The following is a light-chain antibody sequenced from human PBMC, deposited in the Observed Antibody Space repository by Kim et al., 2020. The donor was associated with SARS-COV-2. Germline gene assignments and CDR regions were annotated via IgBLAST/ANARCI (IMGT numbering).Light chain of an antibody. CDR2: RND. CDR3: AAWDDSLSGSMV. J-gene: IGLJ3*02. Sequence: QSVLTQPPSASGTPGQRVTISCSGSSSNVGSHYVFWYQQLPRTAPKLLIYRNDQRPSGVPDRFSGSKSGTSASLAISGLRSEDEADYYCAAWDDSLSGSMVFGGGTQLTVL. CDR1: SSNVGSHY. V-gene: IGLV1-47*01.